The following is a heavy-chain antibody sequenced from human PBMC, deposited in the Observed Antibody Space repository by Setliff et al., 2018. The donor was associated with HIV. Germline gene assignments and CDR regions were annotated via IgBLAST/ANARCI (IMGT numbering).Heavy chain of an antibody. J-gene: IGHJ6*02. V-gene: IGHV4-4*02. D-gene: IGHD6-13*01. Sequence: SETLSLTCAVSGGSISSSNWWSWVRQPPGKGLEWIGEIYHSGSTNYNPSLKSRVTISVDKSKNQFSLKVKSVTAADTAVYYCARDLKQLAPYYYYYYGMDVWGQGTTVTVSS. CDR1: GGSISSSNW. CDR3: ARDLKQLAPYYYYYYGMDV. CDR2: IYHSGST.